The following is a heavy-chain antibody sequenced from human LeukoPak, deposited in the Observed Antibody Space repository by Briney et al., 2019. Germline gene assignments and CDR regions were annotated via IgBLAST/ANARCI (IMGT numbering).Heavy chain of an antibody. Sequence: PGGALRLSCVASGLNFDDSAMHWVRHTPGKGLEWVSLISADGGSTFSADSVKGRFCISRDNSKNSLYLQMSSLRSEDTAMYYCAKESGKFDYWGQGTLVAVSS. J-gene: IGHJ4*02. V-gene: IGHV3-43*02. CDR2: ISADGGST. CDR1: GLNFDDSA. CDR3: AKESGKFDY.